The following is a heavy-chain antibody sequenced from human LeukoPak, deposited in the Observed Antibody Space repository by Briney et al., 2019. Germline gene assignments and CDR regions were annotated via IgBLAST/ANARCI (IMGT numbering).Heavy chain of an antibody. Sequence: GGSLRLSCAASGFTFSSYAMSWVRQAPGKGLEWVSLISGSGGYTYYADSVRGRFTVSRDNSKNTMFLQMNSLRAEDTAVYYCAKGDRHDFDYWGQGTLVTISS. CDR3: AKGDRHDFDY. D-gene: IGHD1-14*01. V-gene: IGHV3-23*01. CDR2: ISGSGGYT. CDR1: GFTFSSYA. J-gene: IGHJ4*02.